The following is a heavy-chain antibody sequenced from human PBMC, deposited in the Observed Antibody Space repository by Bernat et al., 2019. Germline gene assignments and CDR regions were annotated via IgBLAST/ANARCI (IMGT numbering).Heavy chain of an antibody. CDR1: GFTFSSYA. D-gene: IGHD1-7*01. J-gene: IGHJ4*02. V-gene: IGHV3-30-3*01. Sequence: VQLLESGGGLVQPGGSLRLSCAASGFTFSSYAMSWVRQAPGKGLEWVAAISDDGGNKNHGDSVKGRFTISRDNSKSTLYLQMNSLRAEDTAVYYCARENYGSFDYWGQGTLVTVSS. CDR2: ISDDGGNK. CDR3: ARENYGSFDY.